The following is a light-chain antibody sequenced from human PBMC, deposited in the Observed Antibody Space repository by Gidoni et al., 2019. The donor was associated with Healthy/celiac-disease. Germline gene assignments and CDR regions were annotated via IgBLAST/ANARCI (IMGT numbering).Light chain of an antibody. J-gene: IGKJ1*01. V-gene: IGKV1-39*01. CDR1: QSISSY. Sequence: DIQMTQSPSSLSASVGDRVTITCRASQSISSYLNWYQQKPGKAPKLLIYAASNWQSGVPSRFSGSGSGTDFTLTISSLQPEDFATYYCQQSNNTPQTFGQGTKVEIK. CDR2: AAS. CDR3: QQSNNTPQT.